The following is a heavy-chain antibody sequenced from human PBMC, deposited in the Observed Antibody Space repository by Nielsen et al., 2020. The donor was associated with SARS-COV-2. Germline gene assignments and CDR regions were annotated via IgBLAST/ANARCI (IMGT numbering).Heavy chain of an antibody. J-gene: IGHJ4*02. V-gene: IGHV3-9*01. CDR3: ARDAVGELLGY. CDR2: ISWNSGSI. Sequence: GGSLRLSCAASGFTFDDYAMHWVRQAPGKGLEWVSGISWNSGSIGYADSVKGRFTISRDNSKNTLYLQMNSLRAEDTAVYYCARDAVGELLGYWGQGTLVTVSS. D-gene: IGHD3-10*01. CDR1: GFTFDDYA.